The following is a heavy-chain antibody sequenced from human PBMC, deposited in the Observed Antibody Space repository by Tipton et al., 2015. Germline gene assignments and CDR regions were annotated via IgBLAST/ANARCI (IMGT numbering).Heavy chain of an antibody. CDR3: ACQDYDLLSRDYPAIDY. Sequence: GLVKPSENLSLTCTVSGGSVTSGSYYWSWIRQSPGKGLEWIGYISYSGSTHYNPSLKRRVTISLDTSKNQFSLTLNSVTAADTAVYYCACQDYDLLSRDYPAIDYWGQGTLAIVSS. J-gene: IGHJ4*02. V-gene: IGHV4-61*01. CDR1: GGSVTSGSYY. CDR2: ISYSGST. D-gene: IGHD3-3*01.